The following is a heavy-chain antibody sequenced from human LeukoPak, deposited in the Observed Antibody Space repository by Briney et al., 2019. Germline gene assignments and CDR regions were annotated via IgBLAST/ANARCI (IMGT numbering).Heavy chain of an antibody. V-gene: IGHV4-31*03. J-gene: IGHJ4*02. CDR1: GGSISSGGYY. CDR2: IYYSGST. D-gene: IGHD6-13*01. Sequence: TSETLSLTCTVSGGSISSGGYYWSWIRQHPGKGLEWIGYIYYSGSTYYNPSLKSRVTISVDTSKNQFSLNMNSVTAADTAVFYCARGQGAAAGAEIDYWGQGTLVTVSS. CDR3: ARGQGAAAGAEIDY.